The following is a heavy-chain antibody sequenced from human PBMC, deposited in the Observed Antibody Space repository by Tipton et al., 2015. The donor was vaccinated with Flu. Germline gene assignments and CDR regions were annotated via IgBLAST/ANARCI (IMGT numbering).Heavy chain of an antibody. J-gene: IGHJ6*02. V-gene: IGHV3-7*01. CDR3: VRGGRRRYYYNAIDV. CDR1: GFTFSSYW. CDR2: IKLDGSET. D-gene: IGHD1-14*01. Sequence: GSLRLSCAASGFTFSSYWMTWVRQAPGKGLEWVANIKLDGSETYYADSVKGRFTISRDNAKASLYLQMNSLRVEDTAVYYCVRGGRRRYYYNAIDVWGQGMTVTVSS.